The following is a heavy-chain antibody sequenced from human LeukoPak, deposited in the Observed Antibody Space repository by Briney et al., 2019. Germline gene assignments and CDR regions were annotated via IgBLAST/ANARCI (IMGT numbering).Heavy chain of an antibody. D-gene: IGHD3-22*01. V-gene: IGHV4-61*02. CDR3: ARAVEYYDSSGYYYGDAFDI. CDR1: GGSISSGSYY. Sequence: PSQTLSLTCTVSGGSISSGSYYWSWIRQPAGKGLEWIGRIYTSGSTNYNPSLKSRVTISVDTSKNQFSLKLSSVTAADTAVYYCARAVEYYDSSGYYYGDAFDIWGQGTIVTVSS. CDR2: IYTSGST. J-gene: IGHJ3*02.